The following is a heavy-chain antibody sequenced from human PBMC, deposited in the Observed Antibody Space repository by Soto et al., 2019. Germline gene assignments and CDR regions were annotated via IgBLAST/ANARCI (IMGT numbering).Heavy chain of an antibody. CDR3: ARDRKVKGFWGGYYIGYYYYGMEV. CDR2: ISYDGSNK. J-gene: IGHJ6*01. CDR1: EFTFGSYA. D-gene: IGHD3-3*01. V-gene: IGHV3-30-3*01. Sequence: GRSLRLSCTASEFTFGSYAMHRIRQAPGKGLEWVAVISYDGSNKYYADSVKGRFTISRDNSKNTLYLQMNSLRAEDTAVYYCARDRKVKGFWGGYYIGYYYYGMEVWGQGTTVTVSS.